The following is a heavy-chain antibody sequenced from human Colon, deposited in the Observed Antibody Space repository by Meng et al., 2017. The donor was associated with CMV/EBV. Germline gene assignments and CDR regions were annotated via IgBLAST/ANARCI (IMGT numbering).Heavy chain of an antibody. CDR3: ATVSSGYYLYFQH. CDR2: INPNSGGT. Sequence: QVQLVTSGAGVKRPGASVKVSCKASGYTFTGYYMHWVRQAPGQGLEWMGWINPNSGGTNYAQKFQGRVTMTRDTSISTAYMELSRLRSDDTAVYYCATVSSGYYLYFQHWGQGTLVTVSS. J-gene: IGHJ1*01. CDR1: GYTFTGYY. D-gene: IGHD3-22*01. V-gene: IGHV1-2*02.